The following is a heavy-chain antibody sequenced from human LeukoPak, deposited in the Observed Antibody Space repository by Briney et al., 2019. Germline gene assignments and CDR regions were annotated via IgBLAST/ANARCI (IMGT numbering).Heavy chain of an antibody. V-gene: IGHV3-7*01. J-gene: IGHJ4*02. CDR2: IKQDGSEK. D-gene: IGHD1-26*01. CDR1: GFTFSSYW. Sequence: GGSLRLSCAASGFTFSSYWMSWVRQAPGKGLEWVANIKQDGSEKYYVDSVKGRFTISRDNAKNSLYLQMNSLRAEDTAVYYCASSHSGSCYAYFDYWGQGTLVTVSS. CDR3: ASSHSGSCYAYFDY.